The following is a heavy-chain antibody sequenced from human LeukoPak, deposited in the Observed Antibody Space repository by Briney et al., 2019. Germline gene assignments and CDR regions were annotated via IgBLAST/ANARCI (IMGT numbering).Heavy chain of an antibody. Sequence: PSETLSLTCTVSGGSISSYYWSWIRHPPGKGLEWIGYIYYSGSTNYNPSLKSRVTISVDTSKNQFSLKLSSVTAADTAVYYCARVPYNWNGLDYWGQGTLVTVSS. V-gene: IGHV4-59*01. J-gene: IGHJ4*02. CDR3: ARVPYNWNGLDY. D-gene: IGHD1-20*01. CDR2: IYYSGST. CDR1: GGSISSYY.